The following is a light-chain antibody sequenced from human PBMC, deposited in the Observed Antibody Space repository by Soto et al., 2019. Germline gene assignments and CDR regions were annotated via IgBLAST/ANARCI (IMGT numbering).Light chain of an antibody. V-gene: IGKV3-20*01. CDR2: GAS. J-gene: IGKJ2*01. CDR3: QQYGSSPHT. Sequence: EIVLTQSPGTLSLSPGERATLSCRASQSVSSSYLAWYQHKPGQAPRLLIYGASSRATGIPDGFSGSGSGTDFTLTISRLEPDDFAVYYCQQYGSSPHTCGQGTKLEIK. CDR1: QSVSSSY.